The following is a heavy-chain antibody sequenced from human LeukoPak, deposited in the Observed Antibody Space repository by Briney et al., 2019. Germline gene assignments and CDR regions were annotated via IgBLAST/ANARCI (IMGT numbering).Heavy chain of an antibody. CDR1: GFTFSSYW. V-gene: IGHV3-74*01. Sequence: PGGSLTLSCAASGFTFSSYWMHWVRHAPGKGLVWVSRINTDGSNTNYADSVKGRFTISRDNAKNTLYLQLNSLRAEDTAVYYCARSDYIKWGQGTLVTVSS. CDR3: ARSDYIK. D-gene: IGHD3-16*01. J-gene: IGHJ4*02. CDR2: INTDGSNT.